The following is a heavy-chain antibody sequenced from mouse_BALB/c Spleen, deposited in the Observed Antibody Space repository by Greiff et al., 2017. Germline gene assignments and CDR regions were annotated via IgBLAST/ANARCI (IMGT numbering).Heavy chain of an antibody. CDR2: INPSNGLT. CDR3: ARGPGNPWFAY. Sequence: QVQLQQPGAELVKPGASVKLSCKASGYTFTSYWMHWVKQRPGQGLEWIGEINPSNGLTNYNEKFKSKATLTVDKSSSTAYMQLSSLTSEDSAVYYCARGPGNPWFAYWGQGTLVTVSA. CDR1: GYTFTSYW. J-gene: IGHJ3*01. D-gene: IGHD2-1*01. V-gene: IGHV1S81*02.